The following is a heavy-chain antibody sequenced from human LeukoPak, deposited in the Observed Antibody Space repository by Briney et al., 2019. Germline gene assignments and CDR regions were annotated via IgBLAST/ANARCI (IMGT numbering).Heavy chain of an antibody. V-gene: IGHV3-53*01. D-gene: IGHD2-21*02. CDR3: STGLLGDGY. CDR2: IDNFGTT. Sequence: SGGSLRLSCTASEFSVNNNYINWVRQAPGTGLEWVSSIDNFGTTDYADSVKGRFTISRDISKNTVYLQMNTLRAEDTAIYYCSTGLLGDGYWGQGTMVTVSS. CDR1: EFSVNNNY. J-gene: IGHJ3*01.